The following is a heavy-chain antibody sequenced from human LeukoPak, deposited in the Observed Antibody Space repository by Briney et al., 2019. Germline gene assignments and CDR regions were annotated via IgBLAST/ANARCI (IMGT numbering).Heavy chain of an antibody. CDR2: INHSGST. J-gene: IGHJ5*02. D-gene: IGHD2-15*01. Sequence: PETLSPTCAVYGGSFSGYYWSWIRQPPGKGLEWIGEINHSGSTNYNPSLKSRVTISVDTSKNQFSLKLSSVTAADTAVYYCARALGRYCSGGSCYSYNWFDPWGQGTLVTVSS. CDR3: ARALGRYCSGGSCYSYNWFDP. V-gene: IGHV4-34*01. CDR1: GGSFSGYY.